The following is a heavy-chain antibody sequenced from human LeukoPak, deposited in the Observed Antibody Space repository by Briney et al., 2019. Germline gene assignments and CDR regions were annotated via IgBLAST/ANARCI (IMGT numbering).Heavy chain of an antibody. CDR1: GFIFSSSG. CDR3: AKDVGDSSGRGPGY. CDR2: IAYDGGRT. J-gene: IGHJ4*02. Sequence: GSLRLSCAASGFIFSSSGKHWVRQAPGKGLEWVAFIAYDGGRTYYADSVKGRFTISGDNPPNTLYLQMNNLRVEDTAVYYCAKDVGDSSGRGPGYWGQGTLVSVFS. D-gene: IGHD3-22*01. V-gene: IGHV3-30*02.